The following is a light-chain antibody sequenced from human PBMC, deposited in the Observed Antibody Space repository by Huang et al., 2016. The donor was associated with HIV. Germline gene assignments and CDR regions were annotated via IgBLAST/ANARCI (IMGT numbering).Light chain of an antibody. J-gene: IGKJ3*01. Sequence: EIVLTQSPATLSLSPGERATLSCRASQSVSSYLAWYQQKPGQAPRLLIYDASNRATGIPARFSGSGSWTDFTLTISSLEPEDFAVYYCQQRSSWPFTFGPGTKADIK. V-gene: IGKV3-11*01. CDR1: QSVSSY. CDR2: DAS. CDR3: QQRSSWPFT.